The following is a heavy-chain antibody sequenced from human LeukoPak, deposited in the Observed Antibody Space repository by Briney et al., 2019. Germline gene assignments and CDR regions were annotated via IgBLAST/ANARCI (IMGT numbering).Heavy chain of an antibody. CDR1: GGSISSYF. Sequence: KPSETLSLTCTVSGGSISSYFWGWIRQPPGQGLEWIGYIYYSGSTNYNPSLKSRVTISVDTSKNQFSLNLSSVTAADTAVYYCARDPSGSYFDYWGQGTLVTVSS. D-gene: IGHD1-26*01. J-gene: IGHJ4*02. V-gene: IGHV4-59*01. CDR3: ARDPSGSYFDY. CDR2: IYYSGST.